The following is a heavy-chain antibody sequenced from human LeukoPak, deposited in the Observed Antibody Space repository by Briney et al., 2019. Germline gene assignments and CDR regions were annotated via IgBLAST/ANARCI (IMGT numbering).Heavy chain of an antibody. CDR2: VSAGDKT. CDR1: GFTFSSYA. V-gene: IGHV3-23*01. Sequence: GGSLRLSCAASGFTFSSYAMSWVRQAPGKGLEWVSTVSAGDKTYYADSVKGRFTISRDNSKNTLYLQMNSLSAEDSAVYYCAKVPPYSYAPEDYWGQGTLVTVSS. CDR3: AKVPPYSYAPEDY. D-gene: IGHD5-18*01. J-gene: IGHJ4*02.